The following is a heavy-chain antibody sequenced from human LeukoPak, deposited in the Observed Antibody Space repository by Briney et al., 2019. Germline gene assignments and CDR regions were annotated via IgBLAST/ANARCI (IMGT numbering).Heavy chain of an antibody. CDR1: GGSISSYY. D-gene: IGHD4-17*01. CDR2: IYYSGST. V-gene: IGHV4-59*01. Sequence: SETLSLTCTVSGGSISSYYWSWIRQPPGKGLEWIGYIYYSGSTNYNPSLKSRVTISVDTSKNQFSLKLSSVTAADTAVYYCARLVELGDYPRGRFDYWGQGTLVTVSS. CDR3: ARLVELGDYPRGRFDY. J-gene: IGHJ4*02.